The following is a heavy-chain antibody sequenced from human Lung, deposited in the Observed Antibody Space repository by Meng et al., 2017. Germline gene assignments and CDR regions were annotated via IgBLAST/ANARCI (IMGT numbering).Heavy chain of an antibody. D-gene: IGHD6-13*01. CDR1: GYNFPDYW. CDR2: IDPKSGDT. J-gene: IGHJ4*02. Sequence: QVKLVQSGAEVKNPGASVKVSCKPSGYNFPDYWLHWVRRAPGQGLEWMGRIDPKSGDTHYAQRFQGRVTMTGDTSISTAYMELSGLRSDDTAMYYCARDEDISAAGKLFGDYWGQGTLVTVSS. CDR3: ARDEDISAAGKLFGDY. V-gene: IGHV1-2*06.